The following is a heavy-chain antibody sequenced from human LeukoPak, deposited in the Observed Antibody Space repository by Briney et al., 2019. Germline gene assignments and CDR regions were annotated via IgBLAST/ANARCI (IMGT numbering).Heavy chain of an antibody. D-gene: IGHD3-22*01. V-gene: IGHV3-74*01. CDR1: GFTFSSYW. CDR2: INTDGSST. J-gene: IGHJ4*02. Sequence: GGSLRLSCAASGFTFSSYWMHWVRQAPGKGLVWVSRINTDGSSTSYADSVKGRFTISRDNAKNTLYLQMNSLRAEDTAVYYCARVRSSSWYADSSGYFFDYWGQGTLVTVSS. CDR3: ARVRSSSWYADSSGYFFDY.